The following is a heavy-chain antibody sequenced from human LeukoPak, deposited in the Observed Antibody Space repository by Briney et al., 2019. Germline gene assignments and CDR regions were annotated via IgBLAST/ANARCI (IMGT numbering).Heavy chain of an antibody. V-gene: IGHV4-59*08. J-gene: IGHJ4*02. CDR2: IYYSGGT. D-gene: IGHD3-22*01. CDR1: GGSISSYY. Sequence: SETLSLTCTVSGGSISSYYWTWIRQPPGKGLGLEWIGYIYYSGGTNYNPSLKSRVTISIDTSKNQVSLKLSSVTAADTAVYYCARLIVGYDSSGYYSNDYWGQGTLVTVSS. CDR3: ARLIVGYDSSGYYSNDY.